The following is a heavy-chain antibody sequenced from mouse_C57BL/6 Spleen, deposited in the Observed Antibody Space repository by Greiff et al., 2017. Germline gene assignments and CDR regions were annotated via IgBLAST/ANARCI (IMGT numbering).Heavy chain of an antibody. V-gene: IGHV5-17*01. CDR3: AREYDYDDYFDY. Sequence: EVQVVESGGGLVKPGGSLKLSCAASGFTFSDYGMHWVRQAPEKGLEWVAYISSGSSTIYYADTVKGRFTISRDHAKNTLFLQMTSLRSEDTAMYYCAREYDYDDYFDYWGQGTTLTVSS. CDR1: GFTFSDYG. D-gene: IGHD2-4*01. CDR2: ISSGSSTI. J-gene: IGHJ2*01.